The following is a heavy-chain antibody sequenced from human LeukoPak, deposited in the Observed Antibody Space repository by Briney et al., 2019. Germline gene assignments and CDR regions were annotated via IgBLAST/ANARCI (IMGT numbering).Heavy chain of an antibody. Sequence: PGGSLRLSCAASGFKFDDYGMSWVRQGPGKGLEWVSGISWNSGSIGYADSVKGRFTISGDNAKNSLYLQMDSLRAEDTALYYCAKGSRYFDWLLPFDYWGQGTLVTVSS. J-gene: IGHJ4*02. CDR2: ISWNSGSI. V-gene: IGHV3-9*01. D-gene: IGHD3-9*01. CDR3: AKGSRYFDWLLPFDY. CDR1: GFKFDDYG.